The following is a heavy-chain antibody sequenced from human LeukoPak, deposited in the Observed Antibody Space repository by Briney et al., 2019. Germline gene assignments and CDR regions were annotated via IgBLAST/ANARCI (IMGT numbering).Heavy chain of an antibody. Sequence: GGSLRLSCAASGFTFSSYSMNWVRQSPVKGLEWISYIGSGSGAILYAPSVRGRFTVSRDNDKNLLFLQMHSLRVEDTAVYYCARDPRYFDYWGHGTLVTVSS. CDR2: IGSGSGAI. CDR3: ARDPRYFDY. V-gene: IGHV3-48*01. CDR1: GFTFSSYS. J-gene: IGHJ4*01.